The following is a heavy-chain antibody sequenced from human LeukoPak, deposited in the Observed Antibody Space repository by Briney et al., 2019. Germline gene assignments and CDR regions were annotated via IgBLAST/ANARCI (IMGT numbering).Heavy chain of an antibody. J-gene: IGHJ4*02. Sequence: SETLSLICTVSGYSISSGHCWGWIRQSPGKGLEWIGSIYRSGTPYYNPSLKSRVSMSVDTSKNQFSLKLSSVTAADTAVYYCARESGTERYFDYWGQGTLVTVSS. V-gene: IGHV4-38-2*02. CDR3: ARESGTERYFDY. D-gene: IGHD1-26*01. CDR1: GYSISSGHC. CDR2: IYRSGTP.